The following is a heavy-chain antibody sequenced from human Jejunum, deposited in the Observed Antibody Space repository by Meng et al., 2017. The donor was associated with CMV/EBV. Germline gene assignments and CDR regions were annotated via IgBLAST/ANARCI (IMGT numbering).Heavy chain of an antibody. D-gene: IGHD1-26*01. CDR1: YA. V-gene: IGHV1-69*06. J-gene: IGHJ6*01. Sequence: YAMSWVRQAPGQGLEWMGGIIPIIGSANYAQKFQGRVTITADKSTSTAYMELSSLRSEDTAVYYCARGTPAATIGLYFYYYDMDVWGQGTTVTVSS. CDR2: IIPIIGSA. CDR3: ARGTPAATIGLYFYYYDMDV.